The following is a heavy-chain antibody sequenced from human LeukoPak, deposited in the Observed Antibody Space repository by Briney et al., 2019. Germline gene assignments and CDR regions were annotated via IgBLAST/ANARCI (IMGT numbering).Heavy chain of an antibody. V-gene: IGHV1-69*04. CDR3: AREFVVVPAAANDY. CDR1: GGTFSSYA. Sequence: ASVKVSCKASGGTFSSYAISWVRQAPGQGLEWMGRIIPILGIANYAQKFQGRVTITADKSTSTAYMELSSLRSEDTAVYYCAREFVVVPAAANDYWGQGTLVTVSS. J-gene: IGHJ4*02. CDR2: IIPILGIA. D-gene: IGHD2-2*01.